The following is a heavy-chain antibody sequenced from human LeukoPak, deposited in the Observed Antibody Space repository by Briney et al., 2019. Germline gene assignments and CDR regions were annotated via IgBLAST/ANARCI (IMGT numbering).Heavy chain of an antibody. Sequence: SETLSLTCTVSGGSISSSSYYWGWIRQPPGKGLEWIGSIYYSGSTYYNPSLKSRVTISVDTSKNQFSLKLSSVTAADTAVYYCARLKRPSGGNSFTRFDPWGQVTLVTVSS. V-gene: IGHV4-39*01. D-gene: IGHD4-23*01. CDR2: IYYSGST. J-gene: IGHJ5*02. CDR1: GGSISSSSYY. CDR3: ARLKRPSGGNSFTRFDP.